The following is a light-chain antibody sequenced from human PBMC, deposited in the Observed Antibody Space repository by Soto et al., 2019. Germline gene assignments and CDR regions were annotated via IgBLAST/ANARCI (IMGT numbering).Light chain of an antibody. J-gene: IGKJ4*01. CDR3: QQSFSTPQT. V-gene: IGKV1-39*01. CDR2: VAS. CDR1: QNINIY. Sequence: DIQMTQSPSSLSASVGDSVTITCRASQNINIYLSWYQQKPGKAPKLLINVASTLQGGVTSRFSGSGSGTEFTLAISSLQPEDSATYYCQQSFSTPQTFGGGTRVEIK.